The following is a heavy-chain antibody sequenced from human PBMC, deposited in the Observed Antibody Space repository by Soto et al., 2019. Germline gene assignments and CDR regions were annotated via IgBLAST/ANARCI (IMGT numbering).Heavy chain of an antibody. Sequence: GGSLRLSCAASGFTFSSYGMHWVRQAPGKGLEWVAVISYDGSNKYYADSVKGRFTISRDNSKNTLYLQMNSLRAEDTAVDYCAKDDYYGSGSYYNNLHNAFDIWGQGTMVTVSS. CDR3: AKDDYYGSGSYYNNLHNAFDI. CDR1: GFTFSSYG. J-gene: IGHJ3*02. CDR2: ISYDGSNK. D-gene: IGHD3-10*01. V-gene: IGHV3-30*18.